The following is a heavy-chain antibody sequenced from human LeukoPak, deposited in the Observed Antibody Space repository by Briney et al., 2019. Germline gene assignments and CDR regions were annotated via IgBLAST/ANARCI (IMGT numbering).Heavy chain of an antibody. CDR3: ARDAGLYYGMDV. J-gene: IGHJ6*02. V-gene: IGHV4-59*01. Sequence: PSETPSLTRTVSGGSISSYYWSWIRQPPGNRLGWIRYIYYSASTNYNPSLESRVTISVDTSKNPFSRKLSSVTAADTAVYYWARDAGLYYGMDVWGQGTTVTVSS. CDR2: IYYSAST. CDR1: GGSISSYY.